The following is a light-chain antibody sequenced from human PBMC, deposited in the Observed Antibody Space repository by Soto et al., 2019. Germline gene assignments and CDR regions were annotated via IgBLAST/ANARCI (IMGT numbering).Light chain of an antibody. CDR3: QTWGTGIVV. Sequence: QPVLTQSPSASASLGASVTLTCTLSSGHSSYAIAWHQQQPEKGPRYLMKLKSDGSHSKGDGIPDRFSGSSSGAERYLTISSLQSEDEADYYCQTWGTGIVVFGGGTKLTVL. CDR2: LKSDGSH. J-gene: IGLJ2*01. V-gene: IGLV4-69*01. CDR1: SGHSSYA.